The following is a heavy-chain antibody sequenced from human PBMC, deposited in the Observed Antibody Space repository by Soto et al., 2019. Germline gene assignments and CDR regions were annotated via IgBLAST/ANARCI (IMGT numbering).Heavy chain of an antibody. CDR1: GNTFTNFG. V-gene: IGHV1-18*01. J-gene: IGHJ5*02. CDR3: ARVIPGAKAWFHP. CDR2: ISPYTDDP. Sequence: QGQLVQSGVEVKKPGASVKVSCSASGNTFTNFGVTWVRQAPGQGLEWMGWISPYTDDPSYAQKFQGRVTMTIDTSTSTAYLDLSSQTADDTAVYYCARVIPGAKAWFHPWGQGTLVTVSS. D-gene: IGHD2-2*01.